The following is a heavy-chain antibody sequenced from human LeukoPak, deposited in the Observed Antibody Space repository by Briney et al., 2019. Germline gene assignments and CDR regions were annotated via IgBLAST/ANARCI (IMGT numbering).Heavy chain of an antibody. D-gene: IGHD3-22*01. CDR2: IYYSGST. Sequence: SERMSFTCSGYDGSISCYYWSWIRQPPGNGLEWIGYIYYSGSTNYNLSLKRRATISVNTSKNQFTLKLSSVTAEAAAVYSFARSYDSIDNYLDYWGHVILVIVSS. CDR3: ARSYDSIDNYLDY. J-gene: IGHJ4*01. CDR1: DGSISCYY. V-gene: IGHV4-59*01.